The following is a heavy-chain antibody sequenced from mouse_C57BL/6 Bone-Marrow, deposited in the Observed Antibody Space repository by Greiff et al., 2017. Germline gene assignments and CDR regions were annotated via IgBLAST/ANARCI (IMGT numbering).Heavy chain of an antibody. D-gene: IGHD2-2*01. Sequence: DVMLVESGGGLVKPGGSLKLSCAASGFTFSSYAMSWVRQTPEKRLEWVATISDGGSYTYYPDNVKGRFTISRDNAKNNLYLQLSHLKSEDTAMYYCARDHYGYDGSYWGQGTTLTVSS. CDR1: GFTFSSYA. CDR3: ARDHYGYDGSY. CDR2: ISDGGSYT. J-gene: IGHJ2*01. V-gene: IGHV5-4*01.